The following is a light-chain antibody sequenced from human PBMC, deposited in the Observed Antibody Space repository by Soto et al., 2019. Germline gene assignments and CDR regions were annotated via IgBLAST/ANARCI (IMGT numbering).Light chain of an antibody. CDR3: QQSNSWTTIT. V-gene: IGKV3-15*01. CDR2: GAS. CDR1: QSISSK. J-gene: IGKJ5*01. Sequence: EIVMTQSPATLSVSPGERATLSCRASQSISSKLGWYQQRPGQAPRLLIYGASTRATGIPARFSGSGSGTEFTLTISSLQSEDSAVYDGQQSNSWTTITFGQGTRLEIK.